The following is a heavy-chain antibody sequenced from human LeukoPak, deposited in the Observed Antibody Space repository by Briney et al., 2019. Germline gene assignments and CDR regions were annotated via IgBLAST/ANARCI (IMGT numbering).Heavy chain of an antibody. CDR1: GFTFSNYA. D-gene: IGHD3-22*01. J-gene: IGHJ4*02. CDR2: ISGSGGST. V-gene: IGHV3-23*01. CDR3: ARCDSSGYYYSGVVY. Sequence: GGSPRLSCAASGFTFSNYAMSWVRQAPGKGLEWVSVISGSGGSTYYTDSVKGRFTISRDNSKNTLYLQMNSLRAEDTGVYYCARCDSSGYYYSGVVYWGQGTLVTVSS.